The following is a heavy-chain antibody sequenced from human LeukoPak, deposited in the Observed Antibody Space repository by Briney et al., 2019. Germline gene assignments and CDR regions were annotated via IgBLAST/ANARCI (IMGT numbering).Heavy chain of an antibody. D-gene: IGHD5-12*01. CDR3: ARDGGYPTTDEGFDP. Sequence: NASETLSLTCKVSGYFIGRDYYWAWLRQPPGTGLERIGSIFHIGRTVYKPAYESRFTISMDASKYGLFLRLNAVTAADTAVYFCARDGGYPTTDEGFDPWGLGTLVTVSS. CDR1: GYFIGRDYY. J-gene: IGHJ5*02. V-gene: IGHV4-38-2*02. CDR2: IFHIGRT.